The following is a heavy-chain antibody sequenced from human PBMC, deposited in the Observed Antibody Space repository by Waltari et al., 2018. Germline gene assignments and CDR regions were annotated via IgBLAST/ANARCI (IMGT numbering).Heavy chain of an antibody. J-gene: IGHJ6*02. CDR1: GFTVSSNY. CDR3: ARDYRGYYGMDV. V-gene: IGHV3-53*01. Sequence: EVQLVESGGGLIQPGGSLRLSCAASGFTVSSNYMSWVRQAPGKGREWVSVIYSGGSTYYADSVKGRFTISRDNSKNTLYLQMNSLRAEDTAVYYCARDYRGYYGMDVWGQGTTVTVSS. CDR2: IYSGGST.